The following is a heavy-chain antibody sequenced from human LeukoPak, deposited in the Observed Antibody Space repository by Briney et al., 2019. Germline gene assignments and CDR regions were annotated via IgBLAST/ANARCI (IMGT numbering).Heavy chain of an antibody. CDR2: IIPILVIR. V-gene: IGHV1-69*04. D-gene: IGHD3-10*01. CDR1: GGTFSTYA. CDR3: ARASLLWFGELVGWFDP. Sequence: SVKVSCKASGGTFSTYAISWVRQAPGQGLEWMGRIIPILVIRDYAQKFQGRVTITADTSTSTAYMELSSLRSEDTAVYYCARASLLWFGELVGWFDPWGQGTLVTVSS. J-gene: IGHJ5*02.